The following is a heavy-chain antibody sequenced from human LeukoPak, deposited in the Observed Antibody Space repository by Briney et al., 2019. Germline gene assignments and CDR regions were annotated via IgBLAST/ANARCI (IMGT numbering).Heavy chain of an antibody. J-gene: IGHJ5*02. D-gene: IGHD2-2*01. CDR3: ARHYCTGPSCYRFDP. CDR2: INHSGTT. Sequence: SETLSLTCAVYGGSFSGYYWSWIRQPPGKGLEWIGEINHSGTTYYNPSLKSRVAISVDTSKNQFSLKLSSVTAADTAVYYCARHYCTGPSCYRFDPWGQGTLVTVSS. V-gene: IGHV4-34*01. CDR1: GGSFSGYY.